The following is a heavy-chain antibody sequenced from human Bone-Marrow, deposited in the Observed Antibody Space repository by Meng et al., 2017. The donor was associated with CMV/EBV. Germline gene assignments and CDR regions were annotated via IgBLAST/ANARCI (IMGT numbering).Heavy chain of an antibody. J-gene: IGHJ5*02. Sequence: SETLSLTCTVSGGSISSSSYYWGWIRQPPGKGLEWIGSIYYSGSTYYNPSLKSRVTISVDTSKNQFSLKLSSVTAADTAVYYCARGKGELGSNWFDPWGQGTRVTGSS. D-gene: IGHD1-26*01. CDR1: GGSISSSSYY. V-gene: IGHV4-39*07. CDR3: ARGKGELGSNWFDP. CDR2: IYYSGST.